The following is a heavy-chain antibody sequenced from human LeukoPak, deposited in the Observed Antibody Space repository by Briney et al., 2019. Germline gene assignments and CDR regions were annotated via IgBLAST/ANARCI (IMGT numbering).Heavy chain of an antibody. CDR1: GGTFSSYA. J-gene: IGHJ4*02. Sequence: ASVKVSCKASGGTFSSYAISWVRQAPGQGLEWMGGIIPIFGTANYAQKFQGRVTITTDESTSTAYMELSSLRSEDTAVYYCAIPKGDYSESYSYFDYWGQGTLVTVSS. CDR3: AIPKGDYSESYSYFDY. CDR2: IIPIFGTA. V-gene: IGHV1-69*05. D-gene: IGHD1-26*01.